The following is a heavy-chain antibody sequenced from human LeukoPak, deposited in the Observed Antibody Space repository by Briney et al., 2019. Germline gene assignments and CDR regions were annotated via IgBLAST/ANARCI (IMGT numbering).Heavy chain of an antibody. J-gene: IGHJ1*01. CDR1: GDSIDPYS. D-gene: IGHD5/OR15-5a*01. V-gene: IGHV4-59*08. CDR2: ISHIGTI. CDR3: ARHQGSTVFNY. Sequence: KSSETLSLTSTISGDSIDPYSWSWIRQPPGKGLEWIGYISHIGTIKYNTSLMSRVSMGLDKPNNEFSLSLRSVTATDTALYFCARHQGSTVFNYWGRGVPVIVSS.